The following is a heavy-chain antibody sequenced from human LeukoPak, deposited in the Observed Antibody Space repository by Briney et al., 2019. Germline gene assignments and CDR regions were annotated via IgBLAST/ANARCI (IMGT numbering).Heavy chain of an antibody. CDR3: TRDEPITIFGVVISGGPDY. Sequence: PGGSLRLSCTASGFTFGDYAMSWVRQAPGKGLEWVGFIRSKAYGGTTEYAAAVKGRFTISRDDSKSIAYLQMNSLKTEDTAVYYCTRDEPITIFGVVISGGPDYWGQGTLVTVSS. V-gene: IGHV3-49*04. D-gene: IGHD3-3*01. J-gene: IGHJ4*02. CDR1: GFTFGDYA. CDR2: IRSKAYGGTT.